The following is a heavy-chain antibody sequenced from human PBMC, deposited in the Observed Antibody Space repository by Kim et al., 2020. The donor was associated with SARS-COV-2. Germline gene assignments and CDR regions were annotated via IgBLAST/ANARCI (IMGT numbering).Heavy chain of an antibody. CDR2: VSHDGTNK. CDR1: GLTFSNHG. D-gene: IGHD3-3*01. Sequence: GGSLRLSCAVSGLTFSNHGFHWVRQAPGKGLEWVALVSHDGTNKYYSDRVRGRFTISRDNSKNRLFLQMTSLRPDDTALYYCAKIGGAYDFEAYWGQGTLVAVSS. V-gene: IGHV3-30*18. J-gene: IGHJ4*02. CDR3: AKIGGAYDFEAY.